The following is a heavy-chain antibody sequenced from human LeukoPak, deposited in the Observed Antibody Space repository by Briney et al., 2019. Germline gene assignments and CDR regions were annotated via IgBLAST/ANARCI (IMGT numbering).Heavy chain of an antibody. J-gene: IGHJ6*02. Sequence: QSGGSLRLSCAASGFTFDDYAMHWVRQAPGKGLEWVSGISWNSGSIGYADSVKGRFTISRDNSKNTLYLQMNSLRAEDTAVYYCARDQDREYYYGMDVWGQGTTVTVSS. V-gene: IGHV3-9*01. D-gene: IGHD2-15*01. CDR2: ISWNSGSI. CDR3: ARDQDREYYYGMDV. CDR1: GFTFDDYA.